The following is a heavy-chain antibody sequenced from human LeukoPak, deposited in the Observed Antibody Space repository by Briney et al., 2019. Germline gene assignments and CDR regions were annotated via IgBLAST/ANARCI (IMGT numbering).Heavy chain of an antibody. CDR3: ARMRPSVVLFSSPAPRYYYYYMDV. J-gene: IGHJ6*03. Sequence: SETLSLTCAVYGGSFSGYYWSWIRQPPGKGLEWIGEINHSGSTNYNPSLKSRVTISVDTSKNQFSLKLSSVTAADTAIYYCARMRPSVVLFSSPAPRYYYYYMDVWGKGTTVTVSS. V-gene: IGHV4-34*01. D-gene: IGHD3-10*02. CDR2: INHSGST. CDR1: GGSFSGYY.